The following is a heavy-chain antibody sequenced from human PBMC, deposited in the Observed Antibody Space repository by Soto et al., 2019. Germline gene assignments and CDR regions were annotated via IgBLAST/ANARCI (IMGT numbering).Heavy chain of an antibody. CDR2: INSDGSST. CDR3: ARAGGYSGYDYGMDV. D-gene: IGHD5-12*01. Sequence: EVQLVESGGGLVQPGGSLRLSCAASGFTSSSYWMHWVRQAPGKGLVWVSRINSDGSSTSYADSVKGRFTISRDNAKNTLYLQMNSLRAEDTAVYYCARAGGYSGYDYGMDVWGQGTTVTVSS. J-gene: IGHJ6*02. CDR1: GFTSSSYW. V-gene: IGHV3-74*01.